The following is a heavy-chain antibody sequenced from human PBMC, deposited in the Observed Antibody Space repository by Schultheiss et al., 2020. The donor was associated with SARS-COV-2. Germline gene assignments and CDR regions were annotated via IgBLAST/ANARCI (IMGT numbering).Heavy chain of an antibody. V-gene: IGHV3-48*01. D-gene: IGHD5-24*01. CDR1: GFTFSSYA. J-gene: IGHJ4*02. Sequence: GESLKISCAASGFTFSSYAMSWVRQAPGKGLEWVSYISSSSSTIYYADSVKGRFTISRDNAKNSLYLQMNSLRAEDTALYYCAKDISRDGYNRWDYWGQGTLVTVSS. CDR3: AKDISRDGYNRWDY. CDR2: ISSSSSTI.